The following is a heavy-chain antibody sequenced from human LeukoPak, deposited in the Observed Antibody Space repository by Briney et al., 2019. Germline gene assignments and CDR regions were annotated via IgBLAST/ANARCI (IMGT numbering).Heavy chain of an antibody. CDR2: VRSKTFGGTT. D-gene: IGHD5-18*01. CDR3: TRYSERTDY. J-gene: IGHJ4*02. CDR1: GFTFGTYA. V-gene: IGHV3-49*03. Sequence: GGSLRLSCTSSGFTFGTYAVSWFRQAPGKGLEWVAFVRSKTFGGTTEYAASVKGRFTISRDDSKSIAYLQMNSLKTEDTAVYYCTRYSERTDYWGQGTLVSVSS.